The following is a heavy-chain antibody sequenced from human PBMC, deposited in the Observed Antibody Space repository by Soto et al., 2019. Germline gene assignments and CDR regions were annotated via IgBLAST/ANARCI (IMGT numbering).Heavy chain of an antibody. CDR2: IFYSGTT. V-gene: IGHV4-61*01. D-gene: IGHD3-22*01. CDR3: ARVCIPYVYHTSGQYYLDY. Sequence: SEPLSLTVTVSGGSVSIGSYYWTGIRQPPGRGLEWIGYIFYSGTTNYYPSLKNRVTMSLYTSKNQFSLQLSNVLAADTAVYYCARVCIPYVYHTSGQYYLDYWGQGTLVTVSS. J-gene: IGHJ4*02. CDR1: GGSVSIGSYY.